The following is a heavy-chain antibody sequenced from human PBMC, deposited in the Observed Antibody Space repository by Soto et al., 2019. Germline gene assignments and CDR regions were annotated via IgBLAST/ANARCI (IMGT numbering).Heavy chain of an antibody. CDR2: ISGSGGST. V-gene: IGHV3-23*01. D-gene: IGHD3-22*01. CDR1: GFTFSSYA. CDR3: AKAPRVTMIVVVDY. J-gene: IGHJ4*02. Sequence: GSLRLSCAASGFTFSSYAMSWVRQAPGKGLKWVSAISGSGGSTYYADSMKGRFTISRDNSKNTLYLKMNSLRAEDTAVYYCAKAPRVTMIVVVDYWGQGTLVTVSS.